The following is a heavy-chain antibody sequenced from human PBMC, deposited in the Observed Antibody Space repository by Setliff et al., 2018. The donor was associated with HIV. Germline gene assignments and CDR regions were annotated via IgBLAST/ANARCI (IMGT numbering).Heavy chain of an antibody. CDR1: GGSISSHY. CDR3: ARGVPPDLYYDSSHGYDAFDI. J-gene: IGHJ3*02. Sequence: SETLSLTCTVSGGSISSHYWSWIRQPPGKGLEWIGGIYYSGSTNYNPSLKSRVTLSLDTSKNQFSLKLTSVTAADTAVYYCARGVPPDLYYDSSHGYDAFDIWGEGTMVTVSS. CDR2: IYYSGST. D-gene: IGHD3-22*01. V-gene: IGHV4-59*11.